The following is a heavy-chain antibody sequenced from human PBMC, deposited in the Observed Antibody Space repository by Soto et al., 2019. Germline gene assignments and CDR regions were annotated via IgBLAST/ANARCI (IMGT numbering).Heavy chain of an antibody. CDR1: GFTFSDYY. D-gene: IGHD6-13*01. J-gene: IGHJ4*02. V-gene: IGHV3-23*01. Sequence: GGSLRLSCAASGFTFSDYYMTWIRQAPGKGLEWVSGISGTDGSTYYADSVRGRFTISRDNSKNTLYLQMNSLRAEDTAVYYCAKDPCSSWYCKYFEYWGQGTLVTVSS. CDR2: ISGTDGST. CDR3: AKDPCSSWYCKYFEY.